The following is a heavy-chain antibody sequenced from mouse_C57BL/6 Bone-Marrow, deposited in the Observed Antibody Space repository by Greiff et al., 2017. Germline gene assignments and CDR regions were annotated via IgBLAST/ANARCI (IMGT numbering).Heavy chain of an antibody. V-gene: IGHV5-9*01. Sequence: EVKLVESGGGLVKPGGSLKLSCAASGFTFSSYTMSWVRQTPEKRLAWVATISGGGGNTYYPDSVKGRFAISRDNAKNTLYLQMSSLRSEDTALYYCARWYYGSRGYYAMDYWGQGTSVTVSS. CDR2: ISGGGGNT. CDR3: ARWYYGSRGYYAMDY. D-gene: IGHD1-1*01. J-gene: IGHJ4*01. CDR1: GFTFSSYT.